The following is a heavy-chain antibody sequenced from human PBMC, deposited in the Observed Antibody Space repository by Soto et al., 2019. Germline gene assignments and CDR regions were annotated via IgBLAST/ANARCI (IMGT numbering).Heavy chain of an antibody. V-gene: IGHV4-59*01. CDR2: IYHSRST. Sequence: SETRSLTRTVSGGSISSYYWSWLRQHPGKGLEWIGHIYHSRSTRYNPSLKSRVTISVDTAKNQFSLKLSSVTAADTALYYCSRRMVRGVSHQSLVGPTTSKWFDPWGQGTLVTVS. D-gene: IGHD3-10*01. J-gene: IGHJ5*02. CDR1: GGSISSYY. CDR3: SRRMVRGVSHQSLVGPTTSKWFDP.